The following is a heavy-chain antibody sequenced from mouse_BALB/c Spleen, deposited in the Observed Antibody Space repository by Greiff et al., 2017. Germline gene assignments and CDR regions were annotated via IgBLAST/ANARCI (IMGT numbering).Heavy chain of an antibody. CDR1: GFTFSSFG. D-gene: IGHD2-1*01. V-gene: IGHV5-17*02. J-gene: IGHJ2*01. CDR2: ISSGSSTI. Sequence: EVQRVESGGGLVQPGGSRKLSCAASGFTFSSFGMHWVRQAPEKGLEWVAYISSGSSTIYYADTVKGRFTSSRDNPKNTLFLQMTSLRSEDTAMYYCARSGPSTGYFDYWGQGTTLTVSS. CDR3: ARSGPSTGYFDY.